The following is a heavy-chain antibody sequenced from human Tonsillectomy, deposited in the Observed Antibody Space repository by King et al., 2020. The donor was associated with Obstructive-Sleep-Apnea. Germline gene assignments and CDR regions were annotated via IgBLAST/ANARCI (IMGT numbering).Heavy chain of an antibody. CDR3: ARVGVDYDLLTGHNRHRDWFDP. CDR1: GGSISNYR. Sequence: VQLQESGLGLVKPSETLSLTCTVSGGSISNYRWSWIRQPPGKGLEWIGYFYYSGSTNCNPSLKSRVTISVDTSKNQFSLKLSSVTAADTAVYYCARVGVDYDLLTGHNRHRDWFDPWGQGILVTVSS. V-gene: IGHV4-59*01. CDR2: FYYSGST. D-gene: IGHD3-9*01. J-gene: IGHJ5*02.